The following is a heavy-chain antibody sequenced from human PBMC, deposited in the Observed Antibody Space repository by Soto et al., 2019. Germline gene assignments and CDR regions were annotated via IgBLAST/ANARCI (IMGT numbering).Heavy chain of an antibody. J-gene: IGHJ4*02. CDR3: ARHDYGDYADY. CDR1: GVSISSYY. D-gene: IGHD4-17*01. V-gene: IGHV4-59*08. Sequence: SETLSLTCIFSGVSISSYYWSWIRQPPGKGLEWIGYIYYSGSTNYNPSLKSRVTISVDTSKNQFSLKLSSVTAADTAVYYCARHDYGDYADYWGQGTLVTVSS. CDR2: IYYSGST.